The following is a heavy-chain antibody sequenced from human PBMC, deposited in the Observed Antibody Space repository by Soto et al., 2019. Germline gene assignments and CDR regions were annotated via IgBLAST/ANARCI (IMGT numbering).Heavy chain of an antibody. CDR1: GYTFTSYD. CDR2: MNPNSGNT. D-gene: IGHD3-16*01. CDR3: ARGKGFMITFGGAPANDDY. J-gene: IGHJ4*02. Sequence: ASVKVSCKASGYTFTSYDINWVRQATGQGLEWMGWMNPNSGNTGYAQKFQGRVTMTRNTSISTAYMELSSLRSEDTAVYYCARGKGFMITFGGAPANDDYWGQGTLVTVSS. V-gene: IGHV1-8*01.